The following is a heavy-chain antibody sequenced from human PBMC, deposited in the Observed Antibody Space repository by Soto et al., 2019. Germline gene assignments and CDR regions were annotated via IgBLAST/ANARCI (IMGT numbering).Heavy chain of an antibody. CDR3: ARSSGYDRAHFDY. CDR2: IWDDGSNK. D-gene: IGHD5-12*01. Sequence: QVQLVESGGGVVQPGRSLRLSCAASGFTFSSYGMHWVRQAPGKGLEWVAVIWDDGSNKYYADSVKGRFTISRDNSKNTLYLQMNSLRAEDTAVYYCARSSGYDRAHFDYWGQGTLVTVSS. CDR1: GFTFSSYG. J-gene: IGHJ4*02. V-gene: IGHV3-33*01.